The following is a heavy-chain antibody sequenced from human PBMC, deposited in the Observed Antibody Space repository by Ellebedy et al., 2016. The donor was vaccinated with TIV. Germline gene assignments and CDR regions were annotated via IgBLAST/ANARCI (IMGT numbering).Heavy chain of an antibody. D-gene: IGHD4-23*01. CDR3: ARDNPPANYGGSMDV. CDR1: GGTFSSYA. V-gene: IGHV1-69*13. Sequence: ASVKVSCKASGGTFSSYAISWVRQAPGQGLEWMGGIIPIFGTANYAQKFQGRVTITADGSTSTAYMELSSLRSEDTAVYYCARDNPPANYGGSMDVWGQGTTVTFSS. CDR2: IIPIFGTA. J-gene: IGHJ6*02.